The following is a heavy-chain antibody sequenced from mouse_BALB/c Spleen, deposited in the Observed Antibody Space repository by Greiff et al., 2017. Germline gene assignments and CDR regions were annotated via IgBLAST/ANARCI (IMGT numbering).Heavy chain of an antibody. CDR2: ISYDGSN. CDR3: NSYAMDY. CDR1: GYSFTSGYY. Sequence: EVQLQESGPGLVKPSHSLSLTCSVTGYSFTSGYYWNWIRQFPGNKLEWMGYISYDGSNNYNPSLKNRISITRDTSKNQFFLKLNSVTTEDTATYYCNSYAMDYWGQGTSVTVSS. V-gene: IGHV3-6*02. J-gene: IGHJ4*01.